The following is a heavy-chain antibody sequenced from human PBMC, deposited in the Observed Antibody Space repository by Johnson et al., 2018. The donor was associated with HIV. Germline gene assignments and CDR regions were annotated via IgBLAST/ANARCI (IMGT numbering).Heavy chain of an antibody. Sequence: VQLVESGGGVVQPGRSLRLSCAASGFTFSSYGMLWVRQAPGQGLEWVAVISYDGNNKYYADSVKGRFTISRDNSKNTLYLQMNSLRAEDTAVYYCAKWSIVGATFSDAFDIWGQGTMVTVSS. J-gene: IGHJ3*02. V-gene: IGHV3-30*18. CDR1: GFTFSSYG. CDR3: AKWSIVGATFSDAFDI. CDR2: ISYDGNNK. D-gene: IGHD1-26*01.